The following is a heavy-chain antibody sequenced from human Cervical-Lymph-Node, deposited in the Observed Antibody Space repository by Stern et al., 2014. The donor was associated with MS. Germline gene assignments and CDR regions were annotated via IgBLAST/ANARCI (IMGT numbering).Heavy chain of an antibody. CDR1: GFTFSGSG. J-gene: IGHJ4*02. Sequence: EVQLVESGGGLVQPGGSLKLSCATSGFTFSGSGMHWVRQASGKGLAWVGRITSKVNSYATTYDASVRGRFTISRDDSKNTAFLQMNSLKTEDTAVYYCTTGSYGASPYWGQGTLVTVSS. CDR3: TTGSYGASPY. D-gene: IGHD4-17*01. CDR2: ITSKVNSYAT. V-gene: IGHV3-73*01.